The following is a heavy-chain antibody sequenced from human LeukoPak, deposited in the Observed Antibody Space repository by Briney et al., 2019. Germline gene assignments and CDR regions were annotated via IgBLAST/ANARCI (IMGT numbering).Heavy chain of an antibody. CDR3: ARGAGAGYNLQPFDY. V-gene: IGHV4-30-4*01. CDR1: GGSISSGDSS. J-gene: IGHJ4*02. D-gene: IGHD5-24*01. CDR2: IYYIGST. Sequence: SQTLSLTCTVSGGSISSGDSSWSWIRQPPGKGLEWIGYIYYIGSTYYNPSLNSRVTISMDTYKNQFSLNLSSVTAADTAVYYCARGAGAGYNLQPFDYWGQGTLVTVSS.